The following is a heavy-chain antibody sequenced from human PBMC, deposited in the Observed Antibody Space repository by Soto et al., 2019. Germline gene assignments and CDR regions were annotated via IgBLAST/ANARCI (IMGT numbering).Heavy chain of an antibody. CDR3: ARDRGAAAAGDNWFDP. V-gene: IGHV1-69*04. J-gene: IGHJ5*02. CDR2: IIPILGIA. Sequence: ASVKVSCKASGGTFSSYTISWVRQAPGQGLEWMGRIIPILGIANYAQKFQGRVTITADKSTSTAYMELSSLRSEDTAVYYCARDRGAAAAGDNWFDPWGQGTLVTVSS. D-gene: IGHD6-13*01. CDR1: GGTFSSYT.